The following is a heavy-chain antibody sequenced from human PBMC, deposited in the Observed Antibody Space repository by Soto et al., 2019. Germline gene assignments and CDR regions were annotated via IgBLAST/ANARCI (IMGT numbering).Heavy chain of an antibody. CDR1: GYTFTSYA. CDR3: ARDLGYCSSTSCYLDAFDI. CDR2: INAGNGNT. D-gene: IGHD2-2*01. Sequence: QVQLVQSGAEVKKPGASVKVSCKASGYTFTSYAMHWVRQAPGQRLEWMGWINAGNGNTKYSQKFQGRVTITRDTSASTADMELSSLRSEDTAVYYCARDLGYCSSTSCYLDAFDIWGQGTMVTVSS. J-gene: IGHJ3*02. V-gene: IGHV1-3*01.